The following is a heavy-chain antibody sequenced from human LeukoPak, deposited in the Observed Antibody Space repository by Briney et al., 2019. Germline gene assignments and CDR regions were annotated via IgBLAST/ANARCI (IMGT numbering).Heavy chain of an antibody. CDR2: IRYDGSDK. CDR3: AKEGTASNPSHLDH. D-gene: IGHD1/OR15-1a*01. CDR1: GFIFTDYG. V-gene: IGHV3-30*02. J-gene: IGHJ4*02. Sequence: GGSLRLSCAASGFIFTDYGMHWVRQAPGKGLEWLTFIRYDGSDKYYADSVKGRFTISRDNSKNTLYLQMNSLTSEDTAVYYCAKEGTASNPSHLDHWGQGILVTVSS.